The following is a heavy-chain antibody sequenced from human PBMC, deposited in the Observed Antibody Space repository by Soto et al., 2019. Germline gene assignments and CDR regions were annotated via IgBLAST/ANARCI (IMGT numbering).Heavy chain of an antibody. CDR2: IWYDGSNK. V-gene: IGHV3-33*01. J-gene: IGHJ4*02. Sequence: QVQLVESGGGVVQPGRSLRLSCAASGFTFSSYGMHWVRQAPGKGLEWVAVIWYDGSNKYYADSVKGRFTISRDNSKNTLYLRMNSLRAEDTAVYYCARVSSGYVGYWGQGTLVTVSS. CDR3: ARVSSGYVGY. D-gene: IGHD3-22*01. CDR1: GFTFSSYG.